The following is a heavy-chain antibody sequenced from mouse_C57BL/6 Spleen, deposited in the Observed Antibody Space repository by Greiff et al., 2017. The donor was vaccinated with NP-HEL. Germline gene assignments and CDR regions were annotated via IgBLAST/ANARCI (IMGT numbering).Heavy chain of an antibody. J-gene: IGHJ4*01. V-gene: IGHV1-4*01. D-gene: IGHD2-1*01. CDR1: GYTFTSYT. CDR3: ARSGNYPYAMDY. Sequence: QVQLQQSGAELARPGASVKMSCKASGYTFTSYTMHWVKQRPGQGLEWIGYINPSSGYTKYNQKFKDKATLTADKSSSTAYMQLSSLTSEDSAVYYCARSGNYPYAMDYWGQGTSVTVSS. CDR2: INPSSGYT.